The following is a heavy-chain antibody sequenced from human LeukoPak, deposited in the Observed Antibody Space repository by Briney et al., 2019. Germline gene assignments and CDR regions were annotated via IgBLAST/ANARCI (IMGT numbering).Heavy chain of an antibody. Sequence: GGSLRLSCAASGFTFSSYAMSWVRQAPGKGLEWVSAISGGGDSTYYADSVKGRFTISRDNSKKTLYLQMNSLRAEDTAVYYCARGSTYYDFWSGYYTGYYFDYWGQGTLVTVSS. D-gene: IGHD3-3*01. CDR1: GFTFSSYA. V-gene: IGHV3-23*01. J-gene: IGHJ4*02. CDR3: ARGSTYYDFWSGYYTGYYFDY. CDR2: ISGGGDST.